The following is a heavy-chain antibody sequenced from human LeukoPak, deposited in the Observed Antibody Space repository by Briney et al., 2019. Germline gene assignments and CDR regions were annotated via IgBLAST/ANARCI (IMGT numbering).Heavy chain of an antibody. Sequence: GGSLRLSCAASGFALRRYWMSWVRQAPGKGPEWVANIKQDGSQKYYVDSVKGRFTISRDNAENSLYLQMNSLRAEDTAVYYCARGPRLFDSWGQGTLVTVSS. V-gene: IGHV3-7*01. CDR3: ARGPRLFDS. J-gene: IGHJ4*02. CDR2: IKQDGSQK. CDR1: GFALRRYW. D-gene: IGHD2-21*02.